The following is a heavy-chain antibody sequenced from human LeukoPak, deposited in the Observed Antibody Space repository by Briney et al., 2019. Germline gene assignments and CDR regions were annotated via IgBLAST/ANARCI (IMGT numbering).Heavy chain of an antibody. CDR3: ATDEIAVAGTLGFDY. V-gene: IGHV1-69*05. D-gene: IGHD6-19*01. J-gene: IGHJ4*02. CDR1: GGTFRSYA. CDR2: IIPIFGTA. Sequence: SVKVSCKASGGTFRSYAIRWVRQAPGQGLEWMGGIIPIFGTANYAQKFQGRVTITTDESTSTAYMELSSLRSEDTAVYYCATDEIAVAGTLGFDYWGQGTLVTVSS.